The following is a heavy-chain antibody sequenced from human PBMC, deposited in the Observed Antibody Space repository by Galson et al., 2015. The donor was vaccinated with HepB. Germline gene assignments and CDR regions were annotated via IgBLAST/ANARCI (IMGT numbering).Heavy chain of an antibody. CDR1: GDSVSSISAA. CDR2: TYYRSKWYS. Sequence: CAISGDSVSSISAAWNWFRQSPSRGLEWLGRTYYRSKWYSDYAGSLRSRETINPDTSKNQFSLQLNSVTPEDTAVYYCARYGSGWYVDSWGQGTLVTVSA. V-gene: IGHV6-1*01. D-gene: IGHD6-19*01. CDR3: ARYGSGWYVDS. J-gene: IGHJ4*02.